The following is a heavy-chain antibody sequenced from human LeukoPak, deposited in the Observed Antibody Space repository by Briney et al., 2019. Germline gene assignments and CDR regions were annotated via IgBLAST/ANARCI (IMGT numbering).Heavy chain of an antibody. Sequence: PSETLSLTCTVSGGAIISSGYYWGWIRQPPGKGLEWIGEINHSGSTNYNPSLKSRVTISVDTSKNQFSLKLSSVTAADTAVYYCASTPTGYSSGWYGFWGQGTLVTVSS. J-gene: IGHJ4*02. D-gene: IGHD6-19*01. CDR3: ASTPTGYSSGWYGF. V-gene: IGHV4-39*07. CDR1: GGAIISSGYY. CDR2: INHSGST.